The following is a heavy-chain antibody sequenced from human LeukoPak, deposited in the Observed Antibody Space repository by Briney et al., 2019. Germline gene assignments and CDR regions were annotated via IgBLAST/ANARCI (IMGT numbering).Heavy chain of an antibody. V-gene: IGHV3-23*01. D-gene: IGHD5-18*01. Sequence: GGSLRLSCAASGFTFSNYAMSWVRQAPGKGLEWVSAISGSGRNTYYADSVKGRFTISRDNSKNTVFLQMNSLRAEDTAVYYYAGRPTGYSSGYIHWGQGTLVTVSS. CDR2: ISGSGRNT. CDR1: GFTFSNYA. J-gene: IGHJ4*02. CDR3: AGRPTGYSSGYIH.